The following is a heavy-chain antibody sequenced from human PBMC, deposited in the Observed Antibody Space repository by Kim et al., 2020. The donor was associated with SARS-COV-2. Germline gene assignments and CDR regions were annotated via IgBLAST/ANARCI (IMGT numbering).Heavy chain of an antibody. J-gene: IGHJ4*02. CDR3: ARGTGAVDTAMVD. V-gene: IGHV1-46*01. D-gene: IGHD5-18*01. Sequence: YARKFQGRVTMTRDTSTSTVYMELSSLRSEDTAVYYCARGTGAVDTAMVDWGQGTLVTVSS.